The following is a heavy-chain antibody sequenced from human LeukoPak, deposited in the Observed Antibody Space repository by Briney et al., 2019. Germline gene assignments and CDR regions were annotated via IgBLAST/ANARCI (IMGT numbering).Heavy chain of an antibody. J-gene: IGHJ5*02. D-gene: IGHD3-9*01. CDR1: GYAFSNYW. CDR3: ARRVLTGSGWFDP. Sequence: GESLKISCKASGYAFSNYWIGWVRPMPGKGLEWMGIIYPPDSDVKYSPSFRGLVTISVDKSVSTAYLQWSSLKASDTAIYYCARRVLTGSGWFDPWGQGTLVTVSS. CDR2: IYPPDSDV. V-gene: IGHV5-51*01.